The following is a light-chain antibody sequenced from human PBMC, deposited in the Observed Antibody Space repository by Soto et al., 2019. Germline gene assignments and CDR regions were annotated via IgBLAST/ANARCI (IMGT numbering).Light chain of an antibody. CDR2: AAS. CDR3: LQLNGYPPRT. CDR1: QDISSY. Sequence: DIQLTQSPSFLSASVGDRVTIACRASQDISSYLAWYQLKPGKAPKLMIYAASTLQSGVPSRFTGSGSGTEFTLTICSLQPEDFATYDRLQLNGYPPRTFGQVTKLEIK. V-gene: IGKV1-9*01. J-gene: IGKJ2*01.